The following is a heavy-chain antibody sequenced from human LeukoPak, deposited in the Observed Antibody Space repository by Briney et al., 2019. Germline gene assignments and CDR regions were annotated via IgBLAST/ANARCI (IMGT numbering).Heavy chain of an antibody. CDR2: ISYDGSNK. CDR1: GFTFSSYA. V-gene: IGHV3-30*04. J-gene: IGHJ3*02. Sequence: GRSLRLSCAASGFTFSSYAMHWVRQAPSKGLEWVAVISYDGSNKYYADSVKGRFTISRDNSKNTLYLQMNSLRAEDTAVYYCARDRAYGDYRDAFDIWGQGTMVTVSS. D-gene: IGHD4-17*01. CDR3: ARDRAYGDYRDAFDI.